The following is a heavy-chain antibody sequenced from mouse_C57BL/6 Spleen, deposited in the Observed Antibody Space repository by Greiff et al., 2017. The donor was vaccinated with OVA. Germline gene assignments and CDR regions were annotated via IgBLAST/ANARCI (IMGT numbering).Heavy chain of an antibody. Sequence: EVMLVESGGGLVQPGGSLSLSCAASGFTFTDYYMSWVRQPPGKALEWLGFIRNKANGYTTAYSASVQCRFTISRDNSQSILYLQMNALRAEYSATYYCASSIYYDYESFAYWGQGTLVTVSA. CDR2: IRNKANGYTT. J-gene: IGHJ3*01. D-gene: IGHD2-4*01. V-gene: IGHV7-3*01. CDR3: ASSIYYDYESFAY. CDR1: GFTFTDYY.